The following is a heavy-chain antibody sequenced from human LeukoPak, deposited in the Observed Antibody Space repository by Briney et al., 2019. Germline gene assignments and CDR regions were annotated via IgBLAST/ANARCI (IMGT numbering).Heavy chain of an antibody. CDR1: GYTFTSYA. J-gene: IGHJ4*02. CDR3: ARALVVITLPDY. V-gene: IGHV1-3*01. CDR2: INAGNGNT. D-gene: IGHD3-22*01. Sequence: ASVKVSCKASGYTFTSYAMHWVRQAPGQRLEWMGWINAGNGNTKYSQKFQGRVTITRDTSASAAYMELSSLRSEDTAVYYCARALVVITLPDYRGQGTLVTVSS.